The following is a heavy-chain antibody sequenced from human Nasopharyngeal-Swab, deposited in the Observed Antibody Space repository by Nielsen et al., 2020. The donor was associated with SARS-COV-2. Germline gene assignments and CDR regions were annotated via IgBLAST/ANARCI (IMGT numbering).Heavy chain of an antibody. CDR3: GRQLRLGELSLYNEFDY. V-gene: IGHV3-11*04. Sequence: GESLKISCAASGFSFSEYYMSWIRQAPGKGLEWVSSISGSGSYIYYADSVKGRFTISRDNAKNSLYLQMNSLRVEDTAVYYCGRQLRLGELSLYNEFDYWGQGTLVTVSS. CDR1: GFSFSEYY. D-gene: IGHD3-16*02. CDR2: ISGSGSYI. J-gene: IGHJ4*02.